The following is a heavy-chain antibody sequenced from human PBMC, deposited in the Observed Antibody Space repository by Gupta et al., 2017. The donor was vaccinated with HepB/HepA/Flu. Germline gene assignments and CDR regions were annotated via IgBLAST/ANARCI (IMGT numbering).Heavy chain of an antibody. Sequence: QLQLLESGPGLVKPSETLSLTCTVSGGSISRSSHSWGWIRQPPGKGLEWIGSVYYSGNTYYHPSLKSRVTISVDTSKNQFSLKLSSVTAADRAVYYCASGLWGEIFFYPVGVDVWGQGTTVTVSS. CDR2: VYYSGNT. J-gene: IGHJ6*02. CDR1: GGSISRSSHS. D-gene: IGHD2/OR15-2a*01. V-gene: IGHV4-39*01. CDR3: ASGLWGEIFFYPVGVDV.